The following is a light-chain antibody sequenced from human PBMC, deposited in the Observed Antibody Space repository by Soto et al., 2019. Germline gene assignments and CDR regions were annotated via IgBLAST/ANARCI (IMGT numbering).Light chain of an antibody. V-gene: IGKV2-30*02. CDR2: EVS. Sequence: DVVMTQSPLSLPVTLGQPASISCRSSQSLIHSDGSTYLSWFQQRPGRSPRRLIYEVSDRDSGVPDRFSGSVSGTDFTLKISRVEAEDFGGYYCMQGTHWPWTFGQGTEVEIK. J-gene: IGKJ1*01. CDR3: MQGTHWPWT. CDR1: QSLIHSDGSTY.